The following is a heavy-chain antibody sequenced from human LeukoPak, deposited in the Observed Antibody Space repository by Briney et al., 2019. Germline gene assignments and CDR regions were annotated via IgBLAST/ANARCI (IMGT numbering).Heavy chain of an antibody. V-gene: IGHV3-11*03. J-gene: IGHJ6*02. CDR1: GGSFSGYY. Sequence: LSLTCAVYGGSFSGYYWSWIRQAPGKGLEWVSHISGSSTYRNYADSVKGRFTISRDNAKNSLYLQMNSLRAEDMAVYYCARCGTPNNYQDYGMDVWGQGTTVTVSS. CDR3: ARCGTPNNYQDYGMDV. CDR2: ISGSSTYR. D-gene: IGHD1-1*01.